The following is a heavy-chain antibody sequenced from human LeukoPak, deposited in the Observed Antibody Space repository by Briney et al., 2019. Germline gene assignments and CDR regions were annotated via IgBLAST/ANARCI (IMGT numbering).Heavy chain of an antibody. J-gene: IGHJ3*02. CDR3: ARSHIVRGAFDI. Sequence: SETLSLTCAVSGGSISSGGYSWSWIRQPPGKGLEWIGYIYHSGSTYYNPSLKSRVTISVDGSKNQFSLKLNSVTAADTAVYYCARSHIVRGAFDIWGQGTMVTVSS. V-gene: IGHV4-30-2*01. CDR2: IYHSGST. CDR1: GGSISSGGYS. D-gene: IGHD2/OR15-2a*01.